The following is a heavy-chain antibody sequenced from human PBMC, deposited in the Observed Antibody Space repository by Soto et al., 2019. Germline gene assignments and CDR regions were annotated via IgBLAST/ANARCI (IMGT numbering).Heavy chain of an antibody. CDR3: ANGIMELRH. CDR2: ISGSGGST. Sequence: PGGSLRLSCAASGFTVSSSAMSWVRQAPGKGLEWVSAISGSGGSTYYADSVKGRFTISRDNSKNTLYLQMNSLRAEDTAVYYCANGIMELRHWGQGTLVTVSS. CDR1: GFTVSSSA. V-gene: IGHV3-23*01. D-gene: IGHD1-7*01. J-gene: IGHJ4*02.